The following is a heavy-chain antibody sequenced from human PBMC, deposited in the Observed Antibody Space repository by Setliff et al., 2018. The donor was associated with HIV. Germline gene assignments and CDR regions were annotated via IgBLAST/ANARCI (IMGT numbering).Heavy chain of an antibody. V-gene: IGHV4-39*01. Sequence: SETLSLTCTVSGGSIVSSSYYWGWIRQPPGKGLEWIGTMYYRGTTYNNPSLKSRVTFSADTSKKQFSLRLNSVTAADTAVYYCARPTTGLGGGAAFDIWGQGTMVT. CDR1: GGSIVSSSYY. CDR2: MYYRGTT. D-gene: IGHD2-8*01. J-gene: IGHJ3*02. CDR3: ARPTTGLGGGAAFDI.